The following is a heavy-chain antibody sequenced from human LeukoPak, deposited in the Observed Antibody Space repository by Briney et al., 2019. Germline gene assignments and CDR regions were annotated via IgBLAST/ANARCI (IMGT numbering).Heavy chain of an antibody. V-gene: IGHV1-69*05. CDR2: IIPIFGTA. D-gene: IGHD7-27*01. CDR1: GGTFSSYA. CDR3: VRTPPNWGFDY. Sequence: SVKVSCKASGGTFSSYAISWVRQAPGQGLEWMGGIIPIFGTANYAQKFQGRVTVTSDSSISTAYMELSSLRSEDTAIYYCVRTPPNWGFDYWGQGTLVTVSS. J-gene: IGHJ4*02.